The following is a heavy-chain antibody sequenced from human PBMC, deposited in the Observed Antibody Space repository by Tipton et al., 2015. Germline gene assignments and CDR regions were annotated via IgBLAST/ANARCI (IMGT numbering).Heavy chain of an antibody. J-gene: IGHJ4*02. V-gene: IGHV4-59*01. D-gene: IGHD2-8*01. CDR2: IQYSGST. Sequence: TLSLTCTVSSDSINKYYWSWIRQPPGKELEWIGYIQYSGSTNYNPSLKSRVTISVDTSKTQFSLKMSSVTASDTAVYFCARTDALGHFDYWGLGTLVTVSS. CDR3: ARTDALGHFDY. CDR1: SDSINKYY.